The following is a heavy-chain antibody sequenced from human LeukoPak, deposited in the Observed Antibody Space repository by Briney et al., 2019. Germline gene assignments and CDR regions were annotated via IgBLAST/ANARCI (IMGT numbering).Heavy chain of an antibody. CDR3: ARPPLMDV. CDR2: IYYRGST. CDR1: GGSINSDGYY. V-gene: IGHV4-31*03. Sequence: PSQTLSLTCTVSGGSINSDGYYWSWIRQHPGKGLEWLGYIYYRGSTSYNPSLKSRVTISLDTSENQFSLKLSSVTAADTAVYYCARPPLMDVWGQGTTVTVSS. J-gene: IGHJ6*02.